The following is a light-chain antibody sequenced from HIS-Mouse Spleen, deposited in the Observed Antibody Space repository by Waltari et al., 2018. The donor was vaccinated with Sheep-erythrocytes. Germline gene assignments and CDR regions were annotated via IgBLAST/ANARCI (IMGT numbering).Light chain of an antibody. V-gene: IGLV2-11*01. CDR3: CSYAGSYNHV. J-gene: IGLJ1*01. CDR2: DVS. CDR1: SSVVGGFNY. Sequence: QSALTPPRSVSGSPGQSVTISCTGTSSVVGGFNYVPWYQQHPGKAPKLMIYDVSKRPSGVPDRFSGSKSGNTASLTISGLQAEDEADYYCCSYAGSYNHVFATGTKVTVL.